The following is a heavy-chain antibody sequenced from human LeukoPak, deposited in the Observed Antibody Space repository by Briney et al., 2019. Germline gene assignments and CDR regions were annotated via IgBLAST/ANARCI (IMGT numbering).Heavy chain of an antibody. D-gene: IGHD6-13*01. V-gene: IGHV3-30*18. CDR2: ISYDGSNK. CDR1: GFTFSSYG. CDR3: AKGGTYSSSKAEEFDY. J-gene: IGHJ4*02. Sequence: GGSLRLSCAASGFTFSSYGMHWVRQAPGKGLEWGAVISYDGSNKYYADSVKGRFTISRDNSKNTLYLQMNSLRAEDTAVYYCAKGGTYSSSKAEEFDYWGQGTLVTVSS.